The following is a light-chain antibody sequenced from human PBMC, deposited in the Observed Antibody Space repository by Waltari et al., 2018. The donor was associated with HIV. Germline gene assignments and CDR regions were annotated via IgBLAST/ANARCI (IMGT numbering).Light chain of an antibody. V-gene: IGLV10-54*04. CDR1: SQNAGNQG. CDR3: TAWDSSLGVGV. CDR2: SRN. Sequence: QAGLTQPPSVFQDLRQTAPPLCTGNSQNAGNQGATRLQHDPRHPPKHLSCSRNNRPSGSKEIFSASSTRNTAVLTMTGLRPEDEADYYCTAWDSSLGVGVYGGETSLTI. J-gene: IGLJ3*02.